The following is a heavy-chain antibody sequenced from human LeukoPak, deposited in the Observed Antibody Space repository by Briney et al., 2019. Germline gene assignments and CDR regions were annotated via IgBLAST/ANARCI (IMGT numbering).Heavy chain of an antibody. CDR1: GYSFSSYW. Sequence: GESLKISCEGSGYSFSSYWIGWVRPMPGEGLELVGIIYPGDSDTRCSPSFQGQVTISADKSISTAYRQWSSLKASDTAMYYCARSEYSSPRYYYYGMDVWGQGTTVTDSS. CDR2: IYPGDSDT. V-gene: IGHV5-51*01. J-gene: IGHJ6*01. D-gene: IGHD6-6*01. CDR3: ARSEYSSPRYYYYGMDV.